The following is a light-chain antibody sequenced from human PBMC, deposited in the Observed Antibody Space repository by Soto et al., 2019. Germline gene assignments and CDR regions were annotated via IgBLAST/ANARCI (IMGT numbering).Light chain of an antibody. Sequence: DIPLTQSPSFLSASVGDRVTITCRASQGIGSYLAWYQQKPGKAPNLLIYGASTLQSGVPSRFSGSGSGTEFTLTISSLQPEDFATYYCQQLNSYPPWTFGPGTKVDIK. CDR3: QQLNSYPPWT. J-gene: IGKJ3*01. V-gene: IGKV1-9*01. CDR1: QGIGSY. CDR2: GAS.